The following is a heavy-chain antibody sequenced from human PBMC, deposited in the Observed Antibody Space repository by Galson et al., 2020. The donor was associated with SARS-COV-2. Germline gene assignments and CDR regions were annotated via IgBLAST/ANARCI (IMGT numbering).Heavy chain of an antibody. V-gene: IGHV3-49*03. J-gene: IGHJ4*02. Sequence: GESLKISCAASGFIFGDYVMSWCRQAPGKGLEWVGCIRGKTHGGTTEYAASVKGRFIISRDDSKSIAYLQMNSLKTEDTAVYYCLRDSTVRWLPHLDFWGQGTLVTGSS. CDR2: IRGKTHGGTT. CDR3: LRDSTVRWLPHLDF. CDR1: GFIFGDYV. D-gene: IGHD4-17*01.